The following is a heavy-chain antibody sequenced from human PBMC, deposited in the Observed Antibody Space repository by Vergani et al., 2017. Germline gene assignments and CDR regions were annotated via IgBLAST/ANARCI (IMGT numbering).Heavy chain of an antibody. V-gene: IGHV4-61*02. Sequence: QVQLQESGPGLVKPSQTLSLTCTVSGGSFSSGSYYWSWIRQPAGKGLEWIVSIYTSGSTNYNPSLKSRVTISVDTSKNQFSLKLSSVTAADTAVYYCARELERGRWFDPWGQGTLVTVSS. CDR3: ARELERGRWFDP. D-gene: IGHD1-1*01. J-gene: IGHJ5*02. CDR2: IYTSGST. CDR1: GGSFSSGSYY.